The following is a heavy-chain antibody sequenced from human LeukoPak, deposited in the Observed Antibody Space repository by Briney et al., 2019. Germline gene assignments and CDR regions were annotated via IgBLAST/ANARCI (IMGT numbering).Heavy chain of an antibody. CDR2: ISGNCGST. D-gene: IGHD1-1*01. J-gene: IGHJ4*02. CDR1: GFTFSSYA. V-gene: IGHV3-23*01. CDR3: AKEQHNWNDAVDY. Sequence: GGSLRLSCAASGFTFSSYAISWVRLAPGKGLDWVSAISGNCGSTYYADSVKGRFTISRDNSKNTLYLQMNSLRAEDTAVYYCAKEQHNWNDAVDYWGQGTLVTVAS.